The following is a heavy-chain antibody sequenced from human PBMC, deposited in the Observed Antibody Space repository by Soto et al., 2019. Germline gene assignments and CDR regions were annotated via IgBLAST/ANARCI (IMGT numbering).Heavy chain of an antibody. V-gene: IGHV4-39*01. Sequence: PSETLSLTCTVSGDYVNSNSYYWGGIRQPPGKGLEWSGSIYNSGTTYYNPSLKSRGTRSVDTSRNPSPLKLTSVTAADTAVYYCARLPVTEWLVYPYFDPWGQGTLVTVSS. CDR1: GDYVNSNSYY. CDR3: ARLPVTEWLVYPYFDP. CDR2: IYNSGTT. J-gene: IGHJ4*02. D-gene: IGHD6-19*01.